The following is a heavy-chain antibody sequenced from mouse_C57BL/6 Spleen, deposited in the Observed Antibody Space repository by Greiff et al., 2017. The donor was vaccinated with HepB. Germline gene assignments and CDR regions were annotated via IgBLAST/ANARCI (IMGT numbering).Heavy chain of an antibody. Sequence: VKLQESGAELVKPGASVKISCKASGYAFSSYWMNWVKQRPGKGLEWIGQIYPGDGDTNYNGKFKGKATLTADKSSSTAYMQLSSLTSEDSAVYFCARGIYYDPFAYWGQGTLVTVSA. CDR1: GYAFSSYW. CDR2: IYPGDGDT. V-gene: IGHV1-80*01. D-gene: IGHD2-4*01. CDR3: ARGIYYDPFAY. J-gene: IGHJ3*01.